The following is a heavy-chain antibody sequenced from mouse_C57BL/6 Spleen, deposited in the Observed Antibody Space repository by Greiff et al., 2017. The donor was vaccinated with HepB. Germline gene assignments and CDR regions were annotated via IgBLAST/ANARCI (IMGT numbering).Heavy chain of an antibody. Sequence: QVQLKESGPELVKPGASVKISCKASGYAFSSSWMNWVKQRPGKGLEWIGRIYPGDGDTNYNGKFKGKATLTADKSSSTAYMQLSSLTSEDSAVYFCARHYYGSSWWYFDYWGQGTTLTVSS. D-gene: IGHD1-1*01. CDR1: GYAFSSSW. CDR2: IYPGDGDT. J-gene: IGHJ2*01. CDR3: ARHYYGSSWWYFDY. V-gene: IGHV1-82*01.